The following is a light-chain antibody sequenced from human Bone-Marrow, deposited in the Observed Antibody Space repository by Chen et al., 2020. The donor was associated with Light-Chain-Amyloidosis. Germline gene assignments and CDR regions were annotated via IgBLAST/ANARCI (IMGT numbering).Light chain of an antibody. CDR3: QQSYSMSSIT. J-gene: IGKJ5*01. Sequence: DIQMTQSPSSLSASVGDRVTITCRASQRISNDLNWYQQKPGKAPKLLIHAASTLQSGVPLRFSGSGSGTDFILTISSVQPEDFAIYYCQQSYSMSSITFGQGTRLEIK. V-gene: IGKV1-39*01. CDR2: AAS. CDR1: QRISND.